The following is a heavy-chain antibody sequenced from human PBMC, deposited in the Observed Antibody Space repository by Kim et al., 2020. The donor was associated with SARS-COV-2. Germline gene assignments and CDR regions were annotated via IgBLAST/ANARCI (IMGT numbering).Heavy chain of an antibody. Sequence: GGSLRLSCAASGFTFKNYGMSWVRQAPGKGLEWVSGIGASGAITNYADSVKGRFTVSRDNSKSTLYLQMNNLRAEDTALYYCAKGGRSTISSDGTVWGQGTLVTVSS. V-gene: IGHV3-23*01. CDR1: GFTFKNYG. D-gene: IGHD1-1*01. CDR3: AKGGRSTISSDGTV. J-gene: IGHJ4*02. CDR2: IGASGAIT.